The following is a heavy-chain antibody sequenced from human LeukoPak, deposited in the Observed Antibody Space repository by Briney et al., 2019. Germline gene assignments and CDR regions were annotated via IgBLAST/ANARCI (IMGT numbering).Heavy chain of an antibody. V-gene: IGHV4-39*01. D-gene: IGHD2/OR15-2a*01. Sequence: PSXXLSLTCTVSGGSISSTNYYWVWIRQPPGKGLEWIGSISYSGSTYYNPSLKSRVIISVDTSENQFSLKLNSVTATDTALYFCATRRFYRPFDYWGQGILVTVSS. CDR2: ISYSGST. J-gene: IGHJ4*02. CDR1: GGSISSTNYY. CDR3: ATRRFYRPFDY.